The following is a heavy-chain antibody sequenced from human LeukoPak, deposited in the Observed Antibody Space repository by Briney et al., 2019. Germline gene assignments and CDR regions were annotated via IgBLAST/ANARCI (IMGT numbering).Heavy chain of an antibody. J-gene: IGHJ3*02. CDR2: IYYSGNT. Sequence: SETLSLTCNVSGGSIGGHTFYWDWIRQPPGKGLEWIATIYYSGNTFYNPSLKSRVAISIHMSKSQFSLHLSSVTAADTAIYYCARLTALAGHRGAFDIWGPGTMVTVSS. D-gene: IGHD6-19*01. CDR3: ARLTALAGHRGAFDI. CDR1: GGSIGGHTFY. V-gene: IGHV4-39*01.